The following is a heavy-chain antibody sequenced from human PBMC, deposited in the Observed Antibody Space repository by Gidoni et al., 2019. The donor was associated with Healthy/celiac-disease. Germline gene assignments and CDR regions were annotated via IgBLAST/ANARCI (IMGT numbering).Heavy chain of an antibody. CDR3: ARDHWFGELLGYGMDV. CDR1: GCTFSRYG. Sequence: QVQLVESGGGVVQPGRSRRLSCAASGCTFSRYGMHWVRQAPGKGLGGVAVIWYDGSHKYYADSVKGRFTISRDNSKTTLYLQMNSLRSEDPAVYYCARDHWFGELLGYGMDVWGQGTTVTVSS. V-gene: IGHV3-33*01. J-gene: IGHJ6*02. CDR2: IWYDGSHK. D-gene: IGHD3-10*01.